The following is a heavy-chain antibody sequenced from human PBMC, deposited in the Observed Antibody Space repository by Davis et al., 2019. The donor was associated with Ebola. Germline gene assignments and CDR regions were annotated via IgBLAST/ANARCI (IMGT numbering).Heavy chain of an antibody. Sequence: ASVKVSCKASGYRFTSYYMHWVRQAPGQGLEWMGIINPITGGTSYAQNFQVRVNMTRDTSTSTVYMELSSLRSEDTAVYYCAREGGRYYDSSGYVFYIWGQGTMVKVSS. CDR1: GYRFTSYY. J-gene: IGHJ3*02. CDR3: AREGGRYYDSSGYVFYI. V-gene: IGHV1-46*01. D-gene: IGHD3-22*01. CDR2: INPITGGT.